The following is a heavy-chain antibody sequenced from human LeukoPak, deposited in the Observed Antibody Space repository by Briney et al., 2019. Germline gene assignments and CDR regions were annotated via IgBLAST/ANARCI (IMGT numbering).Heavy chain of an antibody. V-gene: IGHV4-59*01. Sequence: NSSETLSLTCTVSGGSISSYYWSWIRQPPGKGLEWIGYIYYSGSTNCNPSLKSRVTISVDTSKNQFSLKLSSVTAADTAVYYCARGAGYSYGHDYWGQGTLVTVSS. CDR3: ARGAGYSYGHDY. CDR2: IYYSGST. D-gene: IGHD5-18*01. J-gene: IGHJ4*02. CDR1: GGSISSYY.